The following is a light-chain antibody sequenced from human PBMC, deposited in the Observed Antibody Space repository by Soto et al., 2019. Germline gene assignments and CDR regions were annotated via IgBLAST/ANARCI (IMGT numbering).Light chain of an antibody. Sequence: DIPMTQSPSTLSASVGDRVTITCRASQSISSWLAWYQQKPGKTPKLLIYKASNLESGVPASISGSGSGTEFTLTITRLQPEDFSTYYCQQYNSYSQTFGQWTNGEIK. V-gene: IGKV1-5*03. CDR3: QQYNSYSQT. J-gene: IGKJ1*01. CDR2: KAS. CDR1: QSISSW.